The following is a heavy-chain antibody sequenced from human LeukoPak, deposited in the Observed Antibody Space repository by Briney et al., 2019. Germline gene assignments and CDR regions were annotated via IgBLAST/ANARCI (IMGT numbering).Heavy chain of an antibody. J-gene: IGHJ3*02. Sequence: SETLSLTCTVSGGSISSSSYYWGWMRQPPGKGLEWIGSIYYSGSTYYNPSLKSRVTISVDTSKNQFSLKLSSVTAADTAVYYCARETEFNAFDIWGQGTMVTVSS. CDR1: GGSISSSSYY. V-gene: IGHV4-39*07. CDR3: ARETEFNAFDI. D-gene: IGHD1-14*01. CDR2: IYYSGST.